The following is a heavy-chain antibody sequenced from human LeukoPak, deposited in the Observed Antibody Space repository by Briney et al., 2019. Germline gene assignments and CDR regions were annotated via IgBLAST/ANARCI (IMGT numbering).Heavy chain of an antibody. J-gene: IGHJ4*02. D-gene: IGHD2-8*01. V-gene: IGHV1-46*01. Sequence: EASVKVSCKASGYIFSNYYLHWVRQAPGQGLEWMGIINPSDGNTEPYAQRFRGRVTMTRDTSTSTVYMELSGLRSEDTAVYYCARAFCTNGVCFIFDYWGRGTLVTVSS. CDR2: INPSDGNT. CDR3: ARAFCTNGVCFIFDY. CDR1: GYIFSNYY.